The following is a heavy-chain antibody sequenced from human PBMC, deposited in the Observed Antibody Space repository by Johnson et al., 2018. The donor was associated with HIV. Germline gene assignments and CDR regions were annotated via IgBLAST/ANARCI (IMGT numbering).Heavy chain of an antibody. CDR1: GFTFSDYY. CDR2: IYSDGTT. J-gene: IGHJ3*02. V-gene: IGHV3-66*01. D-gene: IGHD3-10*01. Sequence: QLVESGGGLVKPGGSLRLSCAASGFTFSDYYMSWIRQAPGKGLEHVSVIYSDGTTYYADSVKGRFTISRDNSKNTLYLQMNSLRAEDTAVYYCANGWFSGAFDIRGQGTMVTVSS. CDR3: ANGWFSGAFDI.